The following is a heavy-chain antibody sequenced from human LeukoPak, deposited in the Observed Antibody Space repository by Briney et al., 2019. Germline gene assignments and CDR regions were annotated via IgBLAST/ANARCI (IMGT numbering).Heavy chain of an antibody. J-gene: IGHJ4*02. Sequence: SETLSLTCTVSGGSMSSSSYYWGSIRQPPGKGLEWIGYIYYSGSTNYNPSLKSRVTISVDTSKNQFSLKLSSVTAADTAVYYCARGGTTPDYWGQGTLVTVSS. D-gene: IGHD4-11*01. CDR2: IYYSGST. CDR3: ARGGTTPDY. CDR1: GGSMSSSSYY. V-gene: IGHV4-61*05.